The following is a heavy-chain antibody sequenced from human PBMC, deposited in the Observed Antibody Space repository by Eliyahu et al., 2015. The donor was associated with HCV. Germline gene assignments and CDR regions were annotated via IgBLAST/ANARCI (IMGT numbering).Heavy chain of an antibody. D-gene: IGHD1-7*01. CDR3: ARDAPNWNYVQLDY. V-gene: IGHV3-23*01. CDR1: GFTFSSYV. Sequence: EVQLLESGGGLVQPGGSLRLSCAASGFTFSSYVMSWVRQAPGKGLGWVSGISSSGGSTYYADSVKGRFTISRDNSKNTLYLQMNSLRAEDTAVYYCARDAPNWNYVQLDYWGQGTLVTVSS. J-gene: IGHJ4*02. CDR2: ISSSGGST.